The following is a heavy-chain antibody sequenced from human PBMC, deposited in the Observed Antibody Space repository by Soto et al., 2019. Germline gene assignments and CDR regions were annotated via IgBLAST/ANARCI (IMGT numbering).Heavy chain of an antibody. CDR2: IYPGDSDT. J-gene: IGHJ4*02. CDR3: ATTTHCSSTTCQSFYFDY. CDR1: GYTFSNFW. D-gene: IGHD2-2*01. V-gene: IGHV5-51*01. Sequence: PGESLKISCQSSGYTFSNFWIGWVRQMPGKGLEWMGIIYPGDSDTRYSPSFQGQVTISADKSSSTAYLQWSSLRASDTAIYYCATTTHCSSTTCQSFYFDYWGQGTLVTVSS.